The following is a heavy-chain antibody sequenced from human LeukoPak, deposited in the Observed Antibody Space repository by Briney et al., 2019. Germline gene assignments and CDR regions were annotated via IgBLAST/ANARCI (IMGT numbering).Heavy chain of an antibody. Sequence: GGSLRLSCAASGFTFISYAMSWVRQAPGKGLEWVSSISGSGRRTSYADSVQGRFTISRDNSRNTLYLELNSLRAEDAAVYFCAMAVIGSGWTLDYWGQGTLVTVS. J-gene: IGHJ4*02. CDR3: AMAVIGSGWTLDY. CDR1: GFTFISYA. CDR2: ISGSGRRT. V-gene: IGHV3-23*01. D-gene: IGHD6-19*01.